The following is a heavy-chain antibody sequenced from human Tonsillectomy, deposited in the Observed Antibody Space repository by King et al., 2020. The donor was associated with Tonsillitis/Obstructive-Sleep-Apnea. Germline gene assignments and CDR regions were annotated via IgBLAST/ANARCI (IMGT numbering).Heavy chain of an antibody. J-gene: IGHJ3*02. CDR3: AKGLGGGYYDSSGYHDAFDN. D-gene: IGHD3-22*01. CDR1: GFTLTTYG. V-gene: IGHV3-30*18. CDR2: ISYDGDTK. Sequence: VQLVESGGGVVQPGRSLSLSCAASGFTLTTYGMHWVRQAPGKGLEWVAVISYDGDTKYYADSVKGRFTISRDTSKNTLYLQMNSLRAEDTAVYYCAKGLGGGYYDSSGYHDAFDNWGQGTMVTVSS.